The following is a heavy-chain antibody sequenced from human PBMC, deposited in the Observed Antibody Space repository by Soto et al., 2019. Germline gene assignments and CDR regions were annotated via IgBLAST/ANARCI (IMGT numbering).Heavy chain of an antibody. J-gene: IGHJ5*02. CDR3: AKVASGSYDWFDP. CDR2: VNPDGSTT. Sequence: EVQLVESGGGLVQPGGSLRLSCAASKFSFIGYWMHWVRQAPGKGLMWVSRVNPDGSTTTYADSVKGRFTISRDNAKNTVFLQMNSLRADDTAVYYCAKVASGSYDWFDPWGQGTLVTVSS. CDR1: KFSFIGYW. D-gene: IGHD1-26*01. V-gene: IGHV3-74*01.